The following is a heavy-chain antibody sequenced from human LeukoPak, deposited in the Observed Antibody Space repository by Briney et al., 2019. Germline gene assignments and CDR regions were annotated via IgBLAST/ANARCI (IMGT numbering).Heavy chain of an antibody. V-gene: IGHV1-8*01. CDR2: MNPTSGNT. Sequence: ASVKVSCKASGYTFVNYDINWVRQATGQGLEWMGWMNPTSGNTGYARKLQGRVSMTRDTSISTAYMELSSLTYEDTAVYYCTMTSPAGYNLVGAFDTWGQGTKVTVSS. J-gene: IGHJ3*02. CDR1: GYTFVNYD. CDR3: TMTSPAGYNLVGAFDT. D-gene: IGHD5-24*01.